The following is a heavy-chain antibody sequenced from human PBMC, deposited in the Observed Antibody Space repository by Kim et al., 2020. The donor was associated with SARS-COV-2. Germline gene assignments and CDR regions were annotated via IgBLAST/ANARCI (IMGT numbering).Heavy chain of an antibody. CDR1: GFTFTTSA. D-gene: IGHD6-6*01. CDR2: ISAGGGST. CDR3: AKGQREYTSSSADY. J-gene: IGHJ4*02. V-gene: IGHV3-23*01. Sequence: GGSLRLSCATSGFTFTTSAMGWVHQAPGKGLEWVSVISAGGGSTYYADSVKGRFTISRDNSKNTLYLQMNSLRAEDTAVYYCAKGQREYTSSSADYWGQGTLVTVSS.